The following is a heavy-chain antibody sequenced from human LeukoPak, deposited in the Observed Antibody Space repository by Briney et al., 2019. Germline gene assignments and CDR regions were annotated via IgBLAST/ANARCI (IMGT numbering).Heavy chain of an antibody. Sequence: SETLSLTCAVYGGSFSGYYWSWIRQPPGKGLEWIGEISHSGSTNYNPSLKSRVTMSVDTSKNQFSLELSSVTAADTAVYYCARSSDTATVFDDYWGQGTLVTVSS. J-gene: IGHJ4*02. V-gene: IGHV4-34*01. CDR2: ISHSGST. CDR3: ARSSDTATVFDDY. D-gene: IGHD5-18*01. CDR1: GGSFSGYY.